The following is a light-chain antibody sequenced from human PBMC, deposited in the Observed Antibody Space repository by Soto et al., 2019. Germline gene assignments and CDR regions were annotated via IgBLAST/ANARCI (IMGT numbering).Light chain of an antibody. V-gene: IGLV1-40*01. CDR3: QSYDSSRSGSDV. Sequence: QSALTQPPSVSGAPGQRVTISCTGSSSNIGAGYDVHWYQRLPGTAPKVLIYGNNNRPSGVPDRFSGSKSGTSASLAITGLQAEDEADYYCQSYDSSRSGSDVFGTGTKLTVL. CDR1: SSNIGAGYD. CDR2: GNN. J-gene: IGLJ1*01.